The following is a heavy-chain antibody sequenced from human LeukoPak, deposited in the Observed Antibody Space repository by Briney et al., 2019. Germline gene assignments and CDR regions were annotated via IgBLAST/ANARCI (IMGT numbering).Heavy chain of an antibody. CDR3: ARGSYYMDV. CDR2: IKQDGSEK. V-gene: IGHV3-7*01. CDR1: GFPFSSYW. J-gene: IGHJ6*03. Sequence: GGSLRLSCVASGFPFSSYWVTWVRQAPGKGLEWVANIKQDGSEKYYVDSVKGRFTISRDNAKNSLYLQMNSLRAEDTAVYYCARGSYYMDVWGKGTTVTVSS.